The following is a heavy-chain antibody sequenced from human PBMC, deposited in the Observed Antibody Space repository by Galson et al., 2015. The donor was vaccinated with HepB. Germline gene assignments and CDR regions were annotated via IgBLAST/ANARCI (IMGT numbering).Heavy chain of an antibody. V-gene: IGHV3-23*01. CDR2: ITSSGGNS. J-gene: IGHJ4*02. Sequence: SLRLSCAASGFTFSRYAMTWVRQAPGKGLEWVSSITSSGGNSYYTESVKGRFTISRDNSTNTVLLQLNSLRVEDTAVYYCAKDGVMVAANPYHFHYWGQGTLATVSS. D-gene: IGHD2-15*01. CDR1: GFTFSRYA. CDR3: AKDGVMVAANPYHFHY.